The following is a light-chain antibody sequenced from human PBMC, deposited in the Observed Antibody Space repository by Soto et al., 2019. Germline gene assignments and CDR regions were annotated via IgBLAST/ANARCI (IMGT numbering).Light chain of an antibody. CDR3: KQYKEWPPFT. Sequence: EIVMTQSPATLSLSPGETATLSFMASQYVSNKVAWYQQKPGQAPSLLILGASTRATGVPARFSGSGSGTEFTLSISSLQSEDFAVYYCKQYKEWPPFTFGQGTRLEIK. CDR2: GAS. V-gene: IGKV3-15*01. J-gene: IGKJ5*01. CDR1: QYVSNK.